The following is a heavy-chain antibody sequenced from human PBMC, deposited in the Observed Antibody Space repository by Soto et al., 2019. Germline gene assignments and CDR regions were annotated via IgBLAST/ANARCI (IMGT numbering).Heavy chain of an antibody. CDR2: VYHSGST. Sequence: QVQLQESGPGLVKPSGTLSLTCTVSGESISSNYWWTWVRQPPGRGLEWIAEVYHSGSTNYNPSLTSRVTLSLDNSKNQFSLWLSSVTAADTSVDYCERFWYRHDYVSSSNWFDPWGQGNLVNVFS. V-gene: IGHV4-4*02. D-gene: IGHD3-10*02. CDR1: GESISSNYW. CDR3: ERFWYRHDYVSSSNWFDP. J-gene: IGHJ5*01.